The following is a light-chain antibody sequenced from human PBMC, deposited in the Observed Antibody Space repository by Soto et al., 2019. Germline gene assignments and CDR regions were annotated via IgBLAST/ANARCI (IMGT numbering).Light chain of an antibody. V-gene: IGKV3-15*01. CDR2: GAS. CDR1: QSVRSH. CDR3: QQYKNWPL. Sequence: EIVMTQSPATLSVFPVERATLSCRASQSVRSHLAWYQQKPGQPPRLLIYGASTRATGIPARFSGSGFGTEFTLTISSLQSEDFAVYYCQQYKNWPLFGQGTRLEI. J-gene: IGKJ5*01.